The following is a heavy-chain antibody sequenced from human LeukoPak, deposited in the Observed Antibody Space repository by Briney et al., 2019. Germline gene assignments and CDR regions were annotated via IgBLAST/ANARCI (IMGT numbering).Heavy chain of an antibody. CDR1: GFTFSSYW. D-gene: IGHD6-13*01. J-gene: IGHJ6*03. CDR2: IKQDGSEK. Sequence: PGGSLRLSCAASGFTFSSYWMSWVRQAPGKGLEWVANIKQDGSEKYYVDSVKGRFTISRDNAKNSLYLQMNSLRAEDTAVYYCARVLYSSIFFSYYYYMDVWGKGTTVTVSS. CDR3: ARVLYSSIFFSYYYYMDV. V-gene: IGHV3-7*01.